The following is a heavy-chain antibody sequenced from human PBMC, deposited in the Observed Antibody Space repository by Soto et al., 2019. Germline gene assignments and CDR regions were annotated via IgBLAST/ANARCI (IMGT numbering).Heavy chain of an antibody. D-gene: IGHD3-3*02. Sequence: GASVKVSCKVSGFTLAELSMHWVRQAPGKGLEWMGGISAEDGNTNYAQKLQGRVTMTTDTSTSTAYMELRSLRSDDTAVYYCARITDIFGTYNWFDPWGQGTLVTVSS. CDR3: ARITDIFGTYNWFDP. CDR2: ISAEDGNT. CDR1: GFTLAELS. J-gene: IGHJ5*02. V-gene: IGHV1-24*01.